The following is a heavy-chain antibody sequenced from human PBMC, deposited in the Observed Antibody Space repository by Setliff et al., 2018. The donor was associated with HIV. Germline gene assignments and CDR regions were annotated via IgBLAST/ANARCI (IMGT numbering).Heavy chain of an antibody. V-gene: IGHV4-4*09. CDR3: ARHPDIGFYYSPLLNNWYFDL. J-gene: IGHJ2*01. CDR2: ISTSGST. D-gene: IGHD3-22*01. Sequence: SSETLSLTCIVSGASISTYSWSWIRQSPGKGLECIGYISTSGSTNYNPSLKSRVTISLDTSKNQSSLKLTSVTAADTAVYYCARHPDIGFYYSPLLNNWYFDLWGPGTLVTVSS. CDR1: GASISTYS.